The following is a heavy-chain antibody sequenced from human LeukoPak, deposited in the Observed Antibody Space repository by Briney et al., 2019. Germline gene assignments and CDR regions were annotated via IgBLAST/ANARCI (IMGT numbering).Heavy chain of an antibody. J-gene: IGHJ4*02. CDR3: ARVGSGTTRDY. CDR1: GFTFSTYW. CDR2: ISSDGSTP. V-gene: IGHV3-74*01. D-gene: IGHD1-14*01. Sequence: GGSLRLSCAASGFTFSTYWMHWVRQAPGKGLVWVSRISSDGSTPSYADSVKGRFTISRDNAKNTLYLQMNSLRAEDTAVYYCARVGSGTTRDYWGQGTLFTVSS.